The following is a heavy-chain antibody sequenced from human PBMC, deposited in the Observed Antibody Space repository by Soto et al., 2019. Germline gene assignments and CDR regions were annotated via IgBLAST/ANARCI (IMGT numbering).Heavy chain of an antibody. D-gene: IGHD2-15*01. J-gene: IGHJ5*02. CDR3: ARHKSGSDWLDP. CDR1: GGSISDISYC. CDR2: MFYSGAT. V-gene: IGHV4-39*01. Sequence: TLSLTCTVSGGSISDISYCWGWIRQPPGKGLQWIGCMFYSGATYYNPSLKNRVTLSVDTSNNEFSLKLVSVTAPDTAVYYCARHKSGSDWLDPWGQGTLVTVSS.